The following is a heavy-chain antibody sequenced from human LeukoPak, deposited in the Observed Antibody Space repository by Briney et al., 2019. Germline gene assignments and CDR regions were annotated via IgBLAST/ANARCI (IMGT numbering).Heavy chain of an antibody. Sequence: GGSLRLSCTASGFSFSGHWMHWARQLPGKALVWVSCISPTGSTTSYADSVKGRFTVSRDNAKNTLYLQVNNLRAEDTAVYYCARGPNSNWSGLDFWGQGTLLTVSS. J-gene: IGHJ4*02. CDR3: ARGPNSNWSGLDF. CDR2: ISPTGSTT. V-gene: IGHV3-74*01. D-gene: IGHD6-6*01. CDR1: GFSFSGHW.